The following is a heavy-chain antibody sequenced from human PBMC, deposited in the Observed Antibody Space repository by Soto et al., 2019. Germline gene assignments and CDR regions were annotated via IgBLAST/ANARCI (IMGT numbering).Heavy chain of an antibody. CDR2: MHYTGFS. CDR3: ARLLMTTVDY. Sequence: PSETLSLTCSFSGDSVTSHYLTWIRQSPEKGLEWIGYMHYTGFSHYNPSLRSRLTISADKSISTAYLQWSSLKASDTAMYYCARLLMTTVDYWGQGTLVTVSS. CDR1: GDSVTSHY. V-gene: IGHV4-59*02. J-gene: IGHJ4*02. D-gene: IGHD4-17*01.